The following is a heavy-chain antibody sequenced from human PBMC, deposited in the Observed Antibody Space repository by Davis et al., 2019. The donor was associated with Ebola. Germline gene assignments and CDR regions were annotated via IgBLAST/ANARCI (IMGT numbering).Heavy chain of an antibody. J-gene: IGHJ1*01. CDR1: RFTFSSYN. D-gene: IGHD1/OR15-1a*01. V-gene: IGHV3-21*01. Sequence: AGSLRLSCAASRFTFSSYNIICARQAPGKCLEWVSSISSTSTYIHLAESVKGRFTIFRDNSKNSVYLRMNSLRVEDTAVYYCARDGPSAWNTAQYFQHWGQGTLVTVSS. CDR3: ARDGPSAWNTAQYFQH. CDR2: ISSTSTYI.